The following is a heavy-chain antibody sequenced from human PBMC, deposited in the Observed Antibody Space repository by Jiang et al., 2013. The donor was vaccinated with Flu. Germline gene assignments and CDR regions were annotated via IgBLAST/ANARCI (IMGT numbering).Heavy chain of an antibody. CDR3: ARHRYSYGPDDAFDI. V-gene: IGHV5-51*01. D-gene: IGHD5-18*01. Sequence: GAEVKKPGESLKISCKGSGYSFTSYWIGWVRQMPGKGLEWMGIIYPGDSDTRYSPSFQGQVTISADKSISTAYLQWSSLKASDTAMYYCARHRYSYGPDDAFDIVGPRDNGHRLF. J-gene: IGHJ3*02. CDR2: IYPGDSDT. CDR1: GYSFTSYW.